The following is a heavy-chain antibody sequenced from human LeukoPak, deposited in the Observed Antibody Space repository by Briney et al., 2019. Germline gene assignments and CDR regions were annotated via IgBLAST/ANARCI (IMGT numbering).Heavy chain of an antibody. CDR3: ARDPYYSGYGV. CDR1: GGSISSYY. Sequence: PSETLSLTCTVSGGSISSYYWSWIRQPPGKGLEWIGYIYDSGSSSYNPSLKSRVTISVDTSKNQFSLKLSSVTAADTAVYYCARDPYYSGYGVWGQGTLVTVSS. J-gene: IGHJ4*02. V-gene: IGHV4-59*01. D-gene: IGHD5-12*01. CDR2: IYDSGSS.